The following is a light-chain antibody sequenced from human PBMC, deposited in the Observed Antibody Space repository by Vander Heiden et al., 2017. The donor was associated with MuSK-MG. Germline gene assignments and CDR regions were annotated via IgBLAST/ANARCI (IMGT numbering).Light chain of an antibody. CDR1: QSISSY. V-gene: IGKV1-39*01. CDR3: QQSYSTPQT. J-gene: IGKJ1*01. CDR2: AAS. Sequence: DIKMTQSPSSLSASVGDRVTITCRASQSISSYLNWYQQKPGKAPKLLIYAASSLQSGVPSRFSGSGSGTDFTLTISSLQPEDFATYYCQQSYSTPQTFGQGTKVEIK.